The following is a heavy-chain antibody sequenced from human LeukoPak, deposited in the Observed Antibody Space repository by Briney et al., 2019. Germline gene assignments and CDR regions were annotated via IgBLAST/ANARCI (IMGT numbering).Heavy chain of an antibody. CDR1: GYTLTSYG. V-gene: IGHV1-18*01. CDR3: ARVLYSGPKLRTGPSYYFDY. J-gene: IGHJ4*02. D-gene: IGHD1-26*01. Sequence: ASVKVSCKASGYTLTSYGISWVRQAPGQGLEWMGWISAYNGNTNYAQKLQGRVTMTTDTSTSTAYMELRSLRSDDTAVYYRARVLYSGPKLRTGPSYYFDYWGQGTLVTVSS. CDR2: ISAYNGNT.